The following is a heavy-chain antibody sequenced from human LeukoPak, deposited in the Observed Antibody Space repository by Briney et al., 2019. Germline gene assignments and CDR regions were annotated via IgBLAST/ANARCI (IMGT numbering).Heavy chain of an antibody. CDR3: ARPMVRGVYFDY. CDR2: IKQDGSEK. CDR1: GFTFSRYW. V-gene: IGHV3-7*01. J-gene: IGHJ4*02. Sequence: PGGSLRLSCAASGFTFSRYWMSWVRQAPGKGLEWVANIKQDGSEKYYVDSVKGRFTISRDNAKNSLYLQMNSLRAEDTAVYYCARPMVRGVYFDYWGQGTLVTVSS. D-gene: IGHD3-10*01.